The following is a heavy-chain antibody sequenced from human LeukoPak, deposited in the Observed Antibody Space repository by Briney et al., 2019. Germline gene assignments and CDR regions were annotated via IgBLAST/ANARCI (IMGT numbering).Heavy chain of an antibody. J-gene: IGHJ4*02. CDR3: ARHPPGYCSGGSCYPDYFDY. V-gene: IGHV5-51*01. Sequence: GESLKISCKGSGYSFTSYWIGWVRPMPGKGLEWMGIIYPGDSDTRYSPSFQGQVTISADKSISTAYLQWSSLKASDTAMYYCARHPPGYCSGGSCYPDYFDYWGQGTLVTVSS. CDR1: GYSFTSYW. D-gene: IGHD2-15*01. CDR2: IYPGDSDT.